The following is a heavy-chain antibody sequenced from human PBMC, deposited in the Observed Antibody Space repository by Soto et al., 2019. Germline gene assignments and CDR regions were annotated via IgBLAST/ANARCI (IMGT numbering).Heavy chain of an antibody. Sequence: SETLSLTCTVSGDSISNYYWSWIRQPPGKGLEWIGYIYYSGSTNYNPSLKSRVTISVDTSKNQFSLKLSSVTAADTAVYFCARTIKDYDVLTGYYVGAFDIWGQGTMVTVSS. CDR2: IYYSGST. CDR3: ARTIKDYDVLTGYYVGAFDI. J-gene: IGHJ3*02. D-gene: IGHD3-9*01. CDR1: GDSISNYY. V-gene: IGHV4-59*01.